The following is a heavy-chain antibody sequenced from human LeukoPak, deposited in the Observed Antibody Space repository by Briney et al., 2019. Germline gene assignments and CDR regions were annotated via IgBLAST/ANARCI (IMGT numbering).Heavy chain of an antibody. J-gene: IGHJ4*02. Sequence: PGGSLRLSCAASGFTFSSFAMSWVRQAPGRGMEWVSLISSSSGITDYADSVKGRFTISRDNSKNTLFLQMDSLRAEDTAVYYCAKVGQQADPIPYYFDHWGQGTLVTVSS. CDR1: GFTFSSFA. CDR2: ISSSSGIT. V-gene: IGHV3-23*01. CDR3: AKVGQQADPIPYYFDH. D-gene: IGHD2-21*01.